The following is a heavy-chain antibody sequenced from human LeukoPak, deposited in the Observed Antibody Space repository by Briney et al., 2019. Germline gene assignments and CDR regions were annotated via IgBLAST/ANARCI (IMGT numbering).Heavy chain of an antibody. D-gene: IGHD3-22*01. V-gene: IGHV1-8*01. Sequence: GESLKISCKASGYTFTSYDINWVRQATGQGLEWMGWMNPNSGNTGYAQKFQGRVTMTRNTSISTAYMELSSLRSEDTAVYYCARGGYYYDSSGYYSLLDYWGQGTLVTVSS. J-gene: IGHJ4*02. CDR3: ARGGYYYDSSGYYSLLDY. CDR1: GYTFTSYD. CDR2: MNPNSGNT.